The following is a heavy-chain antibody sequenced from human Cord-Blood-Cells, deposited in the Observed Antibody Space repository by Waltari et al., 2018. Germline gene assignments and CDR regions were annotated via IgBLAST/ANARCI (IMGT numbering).Heavy chain of an antibody. CDR1: GGSISSGGSY. Sequence: GLVKPSQTLSLTCTVPGGSISSGGSYWSWIRQHPGKGLEWIGYIYYSGSTYYNPSLKSRVTISVDTSKNQFSLKLSSVTAADTAVYYCVRHRPKGYSGYDYAFDIWGQGTMVTVSS. D-gene: IGHD5-12*01. CDR3: VRHRPKGYSGYDYAFDI. J-gene: IGHJ3*02. CDR2: IYYSGST. V-gene: IGHV4-31*03.